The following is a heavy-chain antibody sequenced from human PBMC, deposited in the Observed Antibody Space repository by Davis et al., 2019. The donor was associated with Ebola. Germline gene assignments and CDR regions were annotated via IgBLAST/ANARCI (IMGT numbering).Heavy chain of an antibody. Sequence: GESLKISCAASGFTFSGSAMHWVRQASGKGLEWDGRSRSKANSYATAYAASVKGRFTISRDESKNPEYLQMNSLKTEDTAGYYCTGTFYDSSGIHDYWGQRTLVTVSS. J-gene: IGHJ4*02. CDR2: SRSKANSYAT. CDR1: GFTFSGSA. D-gene: IGHD3-22*01. V-gene: IGHV3-73*01. CDR3: TGTFYDSSGIHDY.